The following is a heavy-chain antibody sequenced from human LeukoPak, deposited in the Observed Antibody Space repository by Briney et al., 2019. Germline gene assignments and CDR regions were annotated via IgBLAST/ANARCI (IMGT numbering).Heavy chain of an antibody. CDR1: GFTFDDYT. J-gene: IGHJ1*01. CDR3: AKDTYYDFWSGTYAEYFQH. D-gene: IGHD3-3*01. Sequence: GGSLRLSCAASGFTFDDYTMHWVRQAPGKGLEWVSSISSSSSYIYYADSVKGRFTISRDNAKNSLYLQMNSLRAEDTAVYYCAKDTYYDFWSGTYAEYFQHWGQGTLVTVSS. CDR2: ISSSSSYI. V-gene: IGHV3-21*04.